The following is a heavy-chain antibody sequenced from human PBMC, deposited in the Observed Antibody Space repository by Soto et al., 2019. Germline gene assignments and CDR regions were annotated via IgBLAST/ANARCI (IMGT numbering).Heavy chain of an antibody. Sequence: PGGSLRLSCAASGFTFSSYAMSWVRQAPGKGLEWVSAISGSGGSTYYADSVKGRFTISRDNSKNTLYLQMNSLRAEDTAVYYCAKDRGFFSYDSIGYPKRYYYYGMDVWGQGTTVTVS. CDR3: AKDRGFFSYDSIGYPKRYYYYGMDV. CDR2: ISGSGGST. CDR1: GFTFSSYA. V-gene: IGHV3-23*01. D-gene: IGHD3-22*01. J-gene: IGHJ6*02.